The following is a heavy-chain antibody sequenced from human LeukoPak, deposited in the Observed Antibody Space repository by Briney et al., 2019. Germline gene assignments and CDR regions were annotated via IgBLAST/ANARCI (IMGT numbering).Heavy chain of an antibody. CDR1: GFTVSDYY. CDR2: IYSDGRT. V-gene: IGHV3-53*01. J-gene: IGHJ3*02. CDR3: ARCGSDYDGGAFDI. Sequence: GGSLRLSCAASGFTVSDYYMSWVRQAPGKGLEWVLVIYSDGRTYYADSVRGRFTISRDNSNNTLHLQMNSLRGEDTAVYYCARCGSDYDGGAFDIWGQGTMVTVSS. D-gene: IGHD2-21*02.